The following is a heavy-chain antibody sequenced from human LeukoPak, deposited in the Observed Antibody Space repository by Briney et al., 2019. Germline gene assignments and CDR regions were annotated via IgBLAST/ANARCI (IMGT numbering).Heavy chain of an antibody. CDR3: ARGSLYSSGTSWDAFDI. J-gene: IGHJ3*02. CDR2: INHSGST. Sequence: SETLSLTCAVYGGSFSGYYWSWIRQPPGKGLEWIGEINHSGSTSYNPSLKSRVTISVDTSKNQFSLKLSSVTAADTAVYYCARGSLYSSGTSWDAFDIWGQGTMVTVSS. D-gene: IGHD6-19*01. CDR1: GGSFSGYY. V-gene: IGHV4-34*01.